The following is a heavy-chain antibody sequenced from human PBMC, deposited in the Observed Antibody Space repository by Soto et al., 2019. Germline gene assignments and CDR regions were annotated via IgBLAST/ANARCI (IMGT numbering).Heavy chain of an antibody. D-gene: IGHD4-17*01. CDR1: GFTFSSYS. CDR3: ARVGDGDYTYYYYYMDV. Sequence: GGSLRLSCAASGFTFSSYSMNWVRQAPGKGLEWVSSISSSSSYIYYADSVKGRFTISRDNAKNSLYLQMNSLRAEDTAVYYCARVGDGDYTYYYYYMDVWGKGTTVTVSS. CDR2: ISSSSSYI. J-gene: IGHJ6*03. V-gene: IGHV3-21*01.